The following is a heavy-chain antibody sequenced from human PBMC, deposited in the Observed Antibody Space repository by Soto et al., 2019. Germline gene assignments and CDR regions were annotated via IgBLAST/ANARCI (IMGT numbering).Heavy chain of an antibody. V-gene: IGHV1-69*18. CDR3: ARAPAPGTMTSHFDY. D-gene: IGHD6-13*01. Sequence: QVHLVQSGAEVKKPGSSVKVSCKISGATLSNYAVNWLRQAPGHGLEWVGRVIPLFGATYYTQKFQGRATITADEFTTKAYLELSRLTSEDTAIYFCARAPAPGTMTSHFDYWGQGTLITVSS. CDR2: VIPLFGAT. J-gene: IGHJ4*02. CDR1: GATLSNYA.